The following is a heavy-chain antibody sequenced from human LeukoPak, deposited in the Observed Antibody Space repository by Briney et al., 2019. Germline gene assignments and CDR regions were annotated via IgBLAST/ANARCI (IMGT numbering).Heavy chain of an antibody. Sequence: PGGSVRLTCAASGLRVDSNHMNWVRQAPGKGLEWVSGISWNSGSIGYADSVKGRFTISRDNAKNSLYLQMNSLRAEDTALYYCAKETLGYCSGGSCYPYYYYGMDVWGQGTTVTVSS. V-gene: IGHV3-9*01. D-gene: IGHD2-15*01. CDR2: ISWNSGSI. CDR1: GLRVDSNH. J-gene: IGHJ6*02. CDR3: AKETLGYCSGGSCYPYYYYGMDV.